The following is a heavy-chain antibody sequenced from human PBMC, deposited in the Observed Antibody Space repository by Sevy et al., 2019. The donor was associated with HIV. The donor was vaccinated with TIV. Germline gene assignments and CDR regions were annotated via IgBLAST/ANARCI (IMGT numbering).Heavy chain of an antibody. CDR2: IIPIFGTA. V-gene: IGHV1-69*13. Sequence: ASVKVSCKASGGTFSSYAISWVRQAPGQGLEWMGGIIPIFGTANYAQKFQGRVTITADESTSTAYMELSSLRSEDTAVYYCARNKPWGYDILTGYFRPNWFDPWGQGTLVTVSS. J-gene: IGHJ5*02. CDR3: ARNKPWGYDILTGYFRPNWFDP. CDR1: GGTFSSYA. D-gene: IGHD3-9*01.